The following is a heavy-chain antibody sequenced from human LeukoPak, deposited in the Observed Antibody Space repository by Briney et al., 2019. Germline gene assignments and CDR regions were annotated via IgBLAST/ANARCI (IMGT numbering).Heavy chain of an antibody. J-gene: IGHJ4*02. CDR3: ANGGQHPIWFGELEDY. D-gene: IGHD3-10*01. Sequence: GGSLRLSCAASGFTFSSYGMHWVRQAPGKGLEWVAVISYDGSNKYYADSVKGRFTISRDNSKNTLYLQMNSLRAEDTAVYYCANGGQHPIWFGELEDYWGQGTLVTVSS. CDR1: GFTFSSYG. V-gene: IGHV3-30*18. CDR2: ISYDGSNK.